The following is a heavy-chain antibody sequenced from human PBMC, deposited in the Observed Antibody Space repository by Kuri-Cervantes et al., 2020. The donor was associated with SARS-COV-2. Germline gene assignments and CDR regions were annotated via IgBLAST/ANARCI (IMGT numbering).Heavy chain of an antibody. D-gene: IGHD2-21*01. V-gene: IGHV1-2*02. J-gene: IGHJ4*02. CDR2: INPDTGGT. CDR1: GYPFTGFY. CDR3: YCAPKEGFDS. Sequence: ASVKVSCKASGYPFTGFYLHWVRQTPGQGLEWMGWINPDTGGTNCAPKFQGRVTMTRDTSITTAYMELSRLRSDDTAIYYCYCAPKEGFDSWGQGTLVTVSS.